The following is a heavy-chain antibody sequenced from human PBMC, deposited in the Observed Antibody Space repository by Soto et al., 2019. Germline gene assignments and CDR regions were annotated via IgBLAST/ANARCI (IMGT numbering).Heavy chain of an antibody. CDR2: IYSGGST. CDR3: ARGGDGSSFDY. V-gene: IGHV3-53*02. J-gene: IGHJ4*02. D-gene: IGHD1-26*01. CDR1: GFTVSSNY. Sequence: VQLVETGGGLIQPGGSLRLSCAASGFTVSSNYINWVRQAPGKGLEWVSVIYSGGSTNYADSVKGRFTISRDNSKNTVFLQMNSLRAEDTALYYCARGGDGSSFDYWGQGTLVTVSS.